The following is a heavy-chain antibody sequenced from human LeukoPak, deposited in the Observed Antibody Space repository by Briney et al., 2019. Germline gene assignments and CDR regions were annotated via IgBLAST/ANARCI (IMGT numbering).Heavy chain of an antibody. J-gene: IGHJ5*02. Sequence: GGTLRLSCAASGFTFSSYGMSWVRQAPGKGLEWVSAISGSGGSTYYADSVKGGFTISRDNSKNTLYLQMNSLRAEDTAVYYCAKGSFRVIAVAGGSWFDPWGQGTLVTVSS. V-gene: IGHV3-23*01. CDR2: ISGSGGST. CDR3: AKGSFRVIAVAGGSWFDP. CDR1: GFTFSSYG. D-gene: IGHD6-19*01.